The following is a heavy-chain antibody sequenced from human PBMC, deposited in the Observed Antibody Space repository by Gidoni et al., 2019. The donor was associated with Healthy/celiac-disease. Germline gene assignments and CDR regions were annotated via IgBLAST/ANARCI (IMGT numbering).Heavy chain of an antibody. CDR3: AREGSGWYVHYFDY. V-gene: IGHV3-48*02. CDR2: ISSSSSTI. J-gene: IGHJ4*02. Sequence: EVQLVESGGGLVQPGGSLRLSCAASGFTFSSYSMHWVRQAPGKGLDWVSYISSSSSTIYYADSVKGRFTISRDNAKNSLYLQMNSLRDEDTAVYYCAREGSGWYVHYFDYWGQGTLVTVSS. D-gene: IGHD6-19*01. CDR1: GFTFSSYS.